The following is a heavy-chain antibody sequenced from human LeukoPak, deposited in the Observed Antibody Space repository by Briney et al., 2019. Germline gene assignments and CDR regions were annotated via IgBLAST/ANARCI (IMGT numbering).Heavy chain of an antibody. CDR2: IRNKANGGTA. D-gene: IGHD6-19*01. CDR3: SRAFSTGCVGINAY. Sequence: GGSLRLSCTASGFTFSNYAMSWIRQAPGKGLEWVGFIRNKANGGTADYAASVKGRFTISRDDSKTIAYLQMNILKTDDTAVYYGSRAFSTGCVGINAYRGPGALVTVSS. CDR1: GFTFSNYA. V-gene: IGHV3-49*03. J-gene: IGHJ4*02.